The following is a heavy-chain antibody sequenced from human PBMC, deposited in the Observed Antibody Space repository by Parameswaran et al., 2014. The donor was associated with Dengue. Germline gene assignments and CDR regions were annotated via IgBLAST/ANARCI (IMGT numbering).Heavy chain of an antibody. J-gene: IGHJ4*02. Sequence: WIRQPPGKGLEWVAVIWYDGSNKYYADSVKGRFTISRDNSKNTLYLQMNSLRAEDTAVYYCARVSVAVAAPTFDYWGQGTLVTVSS. D-gene: IGHD6-19*01. CDR2: IWYDGSNK. V-gene: IGHV3-33*01. CDR3: ARVSVAVAAPTFDY.